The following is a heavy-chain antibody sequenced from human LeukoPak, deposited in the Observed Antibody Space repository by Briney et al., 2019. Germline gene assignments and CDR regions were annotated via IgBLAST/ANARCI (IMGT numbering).Heavy chain of an antibody. J-gene: IGHJ6*02. CDR1: GFSFSSYA. V-gene: IGHV3-23*01. Sequence: GGSLRLSCAASGFSFSSYAMSWVRQPPGKGLEWVSAISGSGGSTYYADSVKGGSTISRDTSKNTLYLQKISLRAEATAVYYCASPDPEAYNWNDFLYYSMDVWGQGTTVTVSS. CDR3: ASPDPEAYNWNDFLYYSMDV. D-gene: IGHD1-20*01. CDR2: ISGSGGST.